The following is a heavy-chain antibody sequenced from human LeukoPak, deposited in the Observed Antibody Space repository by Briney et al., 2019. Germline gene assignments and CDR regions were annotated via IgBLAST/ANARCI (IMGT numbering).Heavy chain of an antibody. D-gene: IGHD1-14*01. CDR3: ARDRKVREDGSLTYSYYGMDV. CDR1: GGSISSGVYY. Sequence: SETLSLTCTVSGGSISSGVYYWSWIRQHPGKGLEWIGYIYYSGSAFYTSSLKSRVIISVDKSKNQFSLKLTSVTAADTAVYYCARDRKVREDGSLTYSYYGMDVWGQGTTVTVSS. V-gene: IGHV4-31*03. CDR2: IYYSGSA. J-gene: IGHJ6*02.